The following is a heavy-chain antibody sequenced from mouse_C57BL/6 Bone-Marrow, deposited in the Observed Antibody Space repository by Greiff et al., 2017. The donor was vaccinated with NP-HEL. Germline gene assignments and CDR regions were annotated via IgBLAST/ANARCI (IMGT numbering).Heavy chain of an antibody. V-gene: IGHV1-82*01. D-gene: IGHD2-10*02. CDR2: IYPGDGDT. J-gene: IGHJ2*01. CDR3: ALYGNALDY. Sequence: VQLQQSGPELVKPGASVKISCKASGYAFSSSWMNWVKQRPGKGLEWIGRIYPGDGDTNYNGKFKGKATLTADKSSSTAYMQLSSLTSEDSAVYFCALYGNALDYWGQGTTLTVSS. CDR1: GYAFSSSW.